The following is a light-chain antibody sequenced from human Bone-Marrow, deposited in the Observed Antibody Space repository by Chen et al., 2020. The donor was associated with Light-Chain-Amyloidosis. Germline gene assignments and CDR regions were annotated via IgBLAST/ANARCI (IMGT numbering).Light chain of an antibody. CDR3: KQYHSLAHT. Sequence: DTQMTQSPSSLSASVGDRVTITCQASQDISNYLNWYQQKPGKDPNLLISDAFNLETGVPSRFSGSGVGTDFSLSITSLQHEDSATKYCKQYHSLAHTCGGGTKVEI. V-gene: IGKV1-33*01. J-gene: IGKJ4*01. CDR1: QDISNY. CDR2: DAF.